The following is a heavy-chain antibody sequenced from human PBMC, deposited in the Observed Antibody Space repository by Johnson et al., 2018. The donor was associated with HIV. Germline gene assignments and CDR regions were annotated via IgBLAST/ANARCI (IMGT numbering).Heavy chain of an antibody. D-gene: IGHD3-16*01. CDR1: GFTFSSYA. Sequence: QVKLVESGGGLVQPGRSLRLSCAASGFTFSSYAMHWVRQAPGKGLEWVAVISYDGSNKYYADSVKGRFTTFRDNSKNTLYLQMHGLRAEDTALYYCARAMETYYDYVWGSGAFDIWGQGTVVTVSS. CDR2: ISYDGSNK. J-gene: IGHJ3*02. V-gene: IGHV3-30-3*01. CDR3: ARAMETYYDYVWGSGAFDI.